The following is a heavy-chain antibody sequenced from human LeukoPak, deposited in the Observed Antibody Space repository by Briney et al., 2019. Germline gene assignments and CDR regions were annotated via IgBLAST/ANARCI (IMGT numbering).Heavy chain of an antibody. J-gene: IGHJ4*02. CDR3: ARGDYYDSSGYRD. D-gene: IGHD3-22*01. CDR2: IYSGGST. CDR1: GFPLSSNY. V-gene: IGHV3-66*01. Sequence: GGSLRLSCGPSGFPLSSNYMWWVREAPGEGVEWVSVIYSGGSTYCAGSVKGTFHNTRDNSKNTLYLQMNSLRAEDTTVEYWARGDYYDSSGYRDWGQGTLVTVSS.